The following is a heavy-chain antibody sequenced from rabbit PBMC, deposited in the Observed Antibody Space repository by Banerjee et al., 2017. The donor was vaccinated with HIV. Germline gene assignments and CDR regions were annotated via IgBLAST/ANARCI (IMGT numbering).Heavy chain of an antibody. V-gene: IGHV1S45*01. CDR3: ARDTSSSFSSYGMDL. Sequence: QERLVESGGGLVKPGGSLALTCKASGFSFSSSDYMCWVRQAPGGGLEWIACIAVGSGHFASSASWAKGRFTISKASSTTVTLQMTSLTAADTATYFCARDTSSSFSSYGMDLWGQGTLVTVS. CDR1: GFSFSSSDY. J-gene: IGHJ6*01. CDR2: IAVGSGHFA. D-gene: IGHD1-1*01.